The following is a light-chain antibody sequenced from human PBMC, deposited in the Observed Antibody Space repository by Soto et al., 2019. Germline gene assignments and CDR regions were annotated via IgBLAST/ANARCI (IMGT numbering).Light chain of an antibody. J-gene: IGLJ1*01. Sequence: QSALTQPASMSGSPGQSITISCTGTSGDIGRYNRVSWYQQHPGKAPKLIIYEVTDRPSGVSNRFSGSKSGNTASLTISGLQAEDEAEYYCSSYTNINTRACVFGTGTKVTVL. CDR1: SGDIGRYNR. V-gene: IGLV2-14*01. CDR3: SSYTNINTRACV. CDR2: EVT.